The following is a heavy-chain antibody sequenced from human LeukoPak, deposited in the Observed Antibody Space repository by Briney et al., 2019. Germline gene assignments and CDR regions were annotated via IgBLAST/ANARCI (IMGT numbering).Heavy chain of an antibody. V-gene: IGHV1-8*03. CDR3: ARGRRYCSSTSCYRLDY. CDR2: MNPNSGNT. J-gene: IGHJ4*02. D-gene: IGHD2-2*02. CDR1: GYTFTSFD. Sequence: ASVKVSCKASGYTFTSFDINWVRQATGQGLEWMGWMNPNSGNTGYAQKFQGRVTITRNTFISTAYMELSSLRSEDTAVYYCARGRRYCSSTSCYRLDYWGQGTLVTVSS.